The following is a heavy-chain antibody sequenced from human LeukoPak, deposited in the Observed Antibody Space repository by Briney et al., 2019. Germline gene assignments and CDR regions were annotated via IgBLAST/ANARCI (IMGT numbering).Heavy chain of an antibody. Sequence: GASVKVSCKASGYTFTGYYMHWVRQAPGQGLEWMGWINPNSGGTNYAQKFQGRVTMTRDTSISTAYMELSRLRSDDTAVYYCARLYCSSTSCYNPWGQGTLVTVSS. D-gene: IGHD2-2*02. CDR1: GYTFTGYY. V-gene: IGHV1-2*02. CDR3: ARLYCSSTSCYNP. J-gene: IGHJ5*02. CDR2: INPNSGGT.